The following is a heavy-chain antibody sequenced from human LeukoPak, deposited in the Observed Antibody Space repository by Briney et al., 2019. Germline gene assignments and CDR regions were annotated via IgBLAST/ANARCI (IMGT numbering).Heavy chain of an antibody. V-gene: IGHV3-23*01. CDR1: GFTFSSYA. J-gene: IGHJ4*02. Sequence: GGSLRLSCAASGFTFSSYAMSWVRQAPGKGLEWVSAISGSGGSTYYADSVKGRFTISRDNSKNTLYLQMNSLGAEDTAVYYCAKRPGYYYDSSGYYYPFDYWGQGTLVTVSS. CDR3: AKRPGYYYDSSGYYYPFDY. D-gene: IGHD3-22*01. CDR2: ISGSGGST.